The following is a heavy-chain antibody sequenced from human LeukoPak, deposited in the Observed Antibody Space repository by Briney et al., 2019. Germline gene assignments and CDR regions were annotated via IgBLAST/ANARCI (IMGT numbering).Heavy chain of an antibody. V-gene: IGHV1-69*13. Sequence: SVKVSCKASGGTFSSYAISWVRQAPGQGLEWMGGIIPIFGTANYAQQFQGRVTITADESTSTAYMELSSLRSEDTAVYYCASLYSSSSWSHYYGMDVWGQGTTVTVSS. CDR3: ASLYSSSSWSHYYGMDV. J-gene: IGHJ6*02. D-gene: IGHD6-6*01. CDR1: GGTFSSYA. CDR2: IIPIFGTA.